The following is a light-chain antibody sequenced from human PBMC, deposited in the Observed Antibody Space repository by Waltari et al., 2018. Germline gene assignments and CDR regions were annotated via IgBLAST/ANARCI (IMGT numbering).Light chain of an antibody. V-gene: IGKV3-20*01. CDR1: QSVGSNY. Sequence: ELVLTQSPGTLSLSPGERATLSCRASQSVGSNYVAWYQQKPGQAPRLLIYEASSRASGIPDRFSGDGSGTDFTLTISRLEPEDFAVYYCQHYGTSRTFGQGTKLEIK. CDR3: QHYGTSRT. J-gene: IGKJ2*01. CDR2: EAS.